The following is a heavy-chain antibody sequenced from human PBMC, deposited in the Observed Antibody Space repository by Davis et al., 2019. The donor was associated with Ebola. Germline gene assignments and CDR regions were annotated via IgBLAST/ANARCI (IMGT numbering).Heavy chain of an antibody. Sequence: GESLKISCKGSGYSFTSYWIGWVRQMPGKGLEWMGIIYPGDSDTRYSPSFRGQVIISADKSMKTAFLQWSSLKASDSGMYYCASLRRTITGMDDGFDIWGEGTMVTVSS. V-gene: IGHV5-51*01. CDR1: GYSFTSYW. D-gene: IGHD2-8*02. J-gene: IGHJ3*02. CDR3: ASLRRTITGMDDGFDI. CDR2: IYPGDSDT.